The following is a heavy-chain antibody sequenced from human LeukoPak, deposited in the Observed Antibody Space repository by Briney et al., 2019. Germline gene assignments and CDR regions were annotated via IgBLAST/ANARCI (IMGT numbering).Heavy chain of an antibody. Sequence: SETLSLICAFWVGFHSSLTYYGGWVRRPPAWGLGWIASIYYSGTTYYSPSLKSRVTISVNRSNNQFSLRLTSVTAADTAVYFCAGYSSGWSSGGGYWGQGTLVTVSS. J-gene: IGHJ4*02. CDR3: AGYSSGWSSGGGY. CDR2: IYYSGTT. V-gene: IGHV4-39*01. CDR1: VGFHSSLTYY. D-gene: IGHD6-19*01.